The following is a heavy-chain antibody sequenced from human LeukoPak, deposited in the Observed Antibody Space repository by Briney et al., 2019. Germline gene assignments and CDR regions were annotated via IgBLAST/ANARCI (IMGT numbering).Heavy chain of an antibody. CDR2: RNPKRGNT. CDR1: GYTSTSYD. Sequence: GAPVKVSSKGPGYTSTSYDFNWGRKPTEKGLEWMEGRNPKRGNTGYAQKFQGRVTMTRNTSISTAYMELSSLRSEDTAVYYCARGVPRFLEWLLISRYFDYWGQGTLVTVSS. D-gene: IGHD3-3*01. J-gene: IGHJ4*02. CDR3: ARGVPRFLEWLLISRYFDY. V-gene: IGHV1-8*01.